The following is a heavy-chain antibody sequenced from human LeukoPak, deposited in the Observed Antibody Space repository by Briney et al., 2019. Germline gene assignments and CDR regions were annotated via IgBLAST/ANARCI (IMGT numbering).Heavy chain of an antibody. CDR2: ISSSSSYI. Sequence: GGSLRLSCAASGFTFSSYSMNWVRQAPGKGLEWVSSISSSSSYIYYADSVKGRFTISRDNAKNSLYLQMNSLRAEDTAVYYCARDGIRFWYYFDYWGQGTLVTVSS. D-gene: IGHD3-3*01. CDR1: GFTFSSYS. CDR3: ARDGIRFWYYFDY. V-gene: IGHV3-21*06. J-gene: IGHJ4*02.